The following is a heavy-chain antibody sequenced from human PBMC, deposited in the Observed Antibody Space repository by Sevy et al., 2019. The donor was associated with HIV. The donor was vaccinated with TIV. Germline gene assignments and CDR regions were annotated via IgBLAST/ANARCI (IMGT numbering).Heavy chain of an antibody. CDR2: IYSGEYT. V-gene: IGHV3-53*01. CDR3: ATTSTPLYYYALDV. D-gene: IGHD1-26*01. Sequence: GGSLRLSCAASGFTVSSKYMSWARQAPGKGLEWVSVIYSGEYTYYADSGKGRFTISRDISQNTLNLEMNNLRAEDTAIYCCATTSTPLYYYALDVWGQGTTVTVSS. CDR1: GFTVSSKY. J-gene: IGHJ6*02.